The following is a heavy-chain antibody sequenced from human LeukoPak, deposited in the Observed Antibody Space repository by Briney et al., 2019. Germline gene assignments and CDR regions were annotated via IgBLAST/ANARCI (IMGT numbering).Heavy chain of an antibody. V-gene: IGHV2-5*01. CDR3: ARIVVVPAAGSLAFDI. J-gene: IGHJ3*02. D-gene: IGHD2-2*01. Sequence: SGPTLVKPTQTLTLTCTFSGFSLSTSGGGVGWIRQPPGKALEWLALIFWNDEKRYIPSLKSRLTITKDTSKNRVVLTMTTMDPVDTATYYCARIVVVPAAGSLAFDIWGQGTMVTVSS. CDR1: GFSLSTSGGG. CDR2: IFWNDEK.